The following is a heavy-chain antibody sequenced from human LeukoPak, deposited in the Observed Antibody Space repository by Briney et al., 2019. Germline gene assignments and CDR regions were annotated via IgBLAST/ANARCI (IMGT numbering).Heavy chain of an antibody. CDR3: AREGLLVDIVVVVAATRCMDV. J-gene: IGHJ6*02. V-gene: IGHV3-30*04. D-gene: IGHD2-15*01. Sequence: PGGSLRLSCAASGFIFSSYSMHWVRQAPGKGLEWVAVISYDGSNKYYADSVKGRFTISRDNSKNTLYLQMNSLRAEDTAVYYCAREGLLVDIVVVVAATRCMDVWGQGTTVTVSS. CDR2: ISYDGSNK. CDR1: GFIFSSYS.